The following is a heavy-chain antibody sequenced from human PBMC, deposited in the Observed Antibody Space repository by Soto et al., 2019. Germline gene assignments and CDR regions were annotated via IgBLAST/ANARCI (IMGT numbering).Heavy chain of an antibody. CDR1: GFTFRNYD. Sequence: EVQLVESGGGLVQPGGSLRLSCEASGFTFRNYDMHWGRQGTGKGLEWVSGSSAAGDPDYADSVEGRFTISSENAQNSFFLQMNSLRVGYTDVYYCARTDRDFYGLDVWGQGTTVIVSS. V-gene: IGHV3-13*05. J-gene: IGHJ6*02. CDR2: SSAAGDP. CDR3: ARTDRDFYGLDV.